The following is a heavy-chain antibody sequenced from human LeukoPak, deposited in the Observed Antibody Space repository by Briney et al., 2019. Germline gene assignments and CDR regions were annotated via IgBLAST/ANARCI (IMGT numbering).Heavy chain of an antibody. J-gene: IGHJ4*02. CDR2: ISASGTST. Sequence: PGGSLRLSCAASGFTFSSYAMSWVRQAPGKGLEWVSAISASGTSTYYADSVKGRFTISRDNSQNTVYLQMNSLRAEDTAVYYCARGRSGYYWDYWGQGTLVTVSS. V-gene: IGHV3-23*01. D-gene: IGHD3-22*01. CDR3: ARGRSGYYWDY. CDR1: GFTFSSYA.